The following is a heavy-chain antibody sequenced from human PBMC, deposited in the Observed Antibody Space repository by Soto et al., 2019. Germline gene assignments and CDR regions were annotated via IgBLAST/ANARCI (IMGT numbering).Heavy chain of an antibody. CDR1: GFTFSSYA. CDR3: AKGPIFGVENIYDY. CDR2: MSGNGGSA. D-gene: IGHD3-3*01. Sequence: EVQLLESGGGLVQPGGSLRLSCAASGFTFSSYAMSWVRQAPGKGLEWVSGMSGNGGSAYYADSGKGRFTISRDNSKKTLYLQMNSLRADDTALYYCAKGPIFGVENIYDYWGQGTLVTVSS. V-gene: IGHV3-23*01. J-gene: IGHJ4*02.